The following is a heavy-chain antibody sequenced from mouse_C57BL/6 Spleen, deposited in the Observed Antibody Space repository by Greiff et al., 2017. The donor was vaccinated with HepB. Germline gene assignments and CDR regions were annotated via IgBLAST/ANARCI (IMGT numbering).Heavy chain of an antibody. Sequence: EVQVVESGGGLVKPGGSLKLSCAASGFTFCSYAMSWVRQTPEKRLEWVATISDGGSYTYYPDNVKGRFTISRDNAKNNLYLQMSHLKSEDTAMYYCAGDLSWPSWFAYWGQGTLVTVSA. CDR2: ISDGGSYT. CDR3: AGDLSWPSWFAY. CDR1: GFTFCSYA. V-gene: IGHV5-4*01. J-gene: IGHJ3*01.